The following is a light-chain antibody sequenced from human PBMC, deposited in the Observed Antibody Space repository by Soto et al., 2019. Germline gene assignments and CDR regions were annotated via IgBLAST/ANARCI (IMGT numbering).Light chain of an antibody. Sequence: QTVVTQEPSFSVSPGGTVTLTCDLSSGSVSSLCYPSWYQQTPGQAPSTLIYSTNTRSSGFPDHFSGFILGKKAALTITGAQADYESDYYCVLRLFGGGTKLTVL. CDR3: VLRL. J-gene: IGLJ2*01. CDR1: SGSVSSLCY. V-gene: IGLV8-61*01. CDR2: STN.